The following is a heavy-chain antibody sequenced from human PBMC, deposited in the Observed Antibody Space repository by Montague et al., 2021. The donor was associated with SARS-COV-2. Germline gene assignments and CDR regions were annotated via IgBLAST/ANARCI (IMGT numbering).Heavy chain of an antibody. V-gene: IGHV4-39*01. CDR1: GGSFSSSNYY. D-gene: IGHD3-16*02. CDR3: SRHRAYYYDVRGSHRYTPDS. CDR2: KYYSGST. J-gene: IGHJ5*01. Sequence: SETLSLTCSVSGGSFSSSNYYWGWIRQPPGKGPEWIGSKYYSGSTNYNPSLKSRVTMSVDTTKKQFSLRLTTVTAADTAVYYCSRHRAYYYDVRGSHRYTPDSWGQGTLVTVSS.